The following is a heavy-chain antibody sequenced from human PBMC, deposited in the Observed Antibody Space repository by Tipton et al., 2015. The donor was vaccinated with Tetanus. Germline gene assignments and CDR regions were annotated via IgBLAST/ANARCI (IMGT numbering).Heavy chain of an antibody. D-gene: IGHD6-19*01. CDR1: GGSISSSSYY. V-gene: IGHV4-39*01. CDR3: ARWIAVTGTDFDF. CDR2: IYYSGST. J-gene: IGHJ4*02. Sequence: TLSLTCTVSGGSISSSSYYWGWIRQPPGKGLEWIGSIYYSGSTYYNPSLKSRVTISADTSKNQYSLELSSVTAADTAVYYCARWIAVTGTDFDFWGQGTLVTVSS.